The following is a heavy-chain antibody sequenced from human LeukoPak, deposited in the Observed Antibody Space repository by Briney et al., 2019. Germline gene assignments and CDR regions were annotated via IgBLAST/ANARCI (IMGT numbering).Heavy chain of an antibody. J-gene: IGHJ4*02. CDR3: AKSGRGDYGDYLDY. CDR2: ISWNSGSI. CDR1: GFTFSSYG. Sequence: GGSLRLSCAASGFTFSSYGMHWVRQAPGKGPEWVSGISWNSGSIGYADSVKGRFTISRDNAKNSLYLQMNSLRAEDTALYYCAKSGRGDYGDYLDYWGQGTLVTVSS. D-gene: IGHD4-17*01. V-gene: IGHV3-9*01.